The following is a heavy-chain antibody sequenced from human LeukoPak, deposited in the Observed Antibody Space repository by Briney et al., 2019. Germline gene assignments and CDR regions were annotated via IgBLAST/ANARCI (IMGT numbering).Heavy chain of an antibody. CDR2: IYYSAST. CDR1: GASLSNYY. Sequence: PSQTLSLTCTVSGASLSNYYCSWIRQPPGKLLEWIGYIYYSASTNYNPSLKSPVTISVDTSKNQFSLKMSSVTAADTAVYYCTRETCSGGSCFQFDFWGQGTLVTVSS. V-gene: IGHV4-59*01. D-gene: IGHD2-15*01. J-gene: IGHJ4*02. CDR3: TRETCSGGSCFQFDF.